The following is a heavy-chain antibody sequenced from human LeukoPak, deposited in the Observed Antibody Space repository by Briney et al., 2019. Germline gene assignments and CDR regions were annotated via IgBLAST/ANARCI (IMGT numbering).Heavy chain of an antibody. J-gene: IGHJ4*02. Sequence: GGSLRLSCAASGFTFSHFWMNWVRQAPGKGLEWVANMNQDGREKNYVDSVKGRFTISRDNAKNSVYLQMNSLRDEDTALYYCVRDQDDSTGSFWGQGTLVTVSS. CDR2: MNQDGREK. CDR1: GFTFSHFW. CDR3: VRDQDDSTGSF. V-gene: IGHV3-7*01. D-gene: IGHD3-22*01.